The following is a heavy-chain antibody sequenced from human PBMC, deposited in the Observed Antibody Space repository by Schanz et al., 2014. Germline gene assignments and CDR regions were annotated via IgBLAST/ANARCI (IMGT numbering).Heavy chain of an antibody. J-gene: IGHJ6*02. CDR2: ISDYNGKT. V-gene: IGHV1-18*04. D-gene: IGHD3-10*01. CDR1: GYTFVSYS. Sequence: QVQLVQSEAEVKKPGSSVKVSCKASGYTFVSYSMHWVRQAPGLGLEWMGWISDYNGKTNYAQKFQDRVIMSTDRSSSTAYLELRSLTSDDSAIYYCARHRFGVFYYGLDVWGQGTTILVSS. CDR3: ARHRFGVFYYGLDV.